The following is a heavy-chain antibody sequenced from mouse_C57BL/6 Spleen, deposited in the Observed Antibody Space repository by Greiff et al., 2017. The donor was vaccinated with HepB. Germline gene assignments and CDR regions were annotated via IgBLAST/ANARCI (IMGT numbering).Heavy chain of an antibody. CDR3: AGHYCYGSRDWDFDV. D-gene: IGHD1-1*01. Sequence: EVMLVESGGDLVKPGGSLKLSCAASGFTFSSYGMSWVRQTPDKRLEWVATIGSGGSYTYYPDSVKGRYTMARDNAKNTLYLQMSSLKSEDTAMYYCAGHYCYGSRDWDFDVWGTGTTVTVSS. V-gene: IGHV5-6*01. CDR2: IGSGGSYT. J-gene: IGHJ1*03. CDR1: GFTFSSYG.